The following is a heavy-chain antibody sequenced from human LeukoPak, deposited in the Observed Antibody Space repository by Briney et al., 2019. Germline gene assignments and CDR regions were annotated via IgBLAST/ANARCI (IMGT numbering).Heavy chain of an antibody. CDR2: IFHTGRT. J-gene: IGHJ6*02. Sequence: SETLSLTCSVSGGSLGNYYWTWIRQSPRKGLEWIGYIFHTGRTDYNPSLKSRVTISVDTSKNQFSLKLSSVTAADTAVYYCARLDYGDYYGMDVWGQGTTVTVS. V-gene: IGHV4-59*08. D-gene: IGHD4-17*01. CDR3: ARLDYGDYYGMDV. CDR1: GGSLGNYY.